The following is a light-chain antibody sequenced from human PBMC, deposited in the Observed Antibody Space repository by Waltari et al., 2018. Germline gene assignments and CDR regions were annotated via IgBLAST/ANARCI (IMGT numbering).Light chain of an antibody. Sequence: DIQMTQSPSTLSASVGDRVTITCRASQTISSWLAWYQPQPGKAPRLLIYRASTLESGVPSRFSGSGSGTEFTLTISSLQPDDFATYYCQQYNSYSITFGQGTRLEIK. V-gene: IGKV1-5*03. CDR1: QTISSW. CDR2: RAS. J-gene: IGKJ5*01. CDR3: QQYNSYSIT.